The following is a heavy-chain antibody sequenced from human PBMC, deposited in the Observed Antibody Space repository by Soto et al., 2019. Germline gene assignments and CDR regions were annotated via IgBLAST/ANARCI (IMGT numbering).Heavy chain of an antibody. V-gene: IGHV1-3*01. CDR1: GYSFTKYG. Sequence: GASAKVSCKTSGYSFTKYGFRWVRQAPGQRLEWMGWINPGNGDTKYSQKFQGRVTITRDTSATTAYMELSSLRSEDSAVFYCARTDCSSTSCYNYYYYGMDVWGQGTTVTVSS. J-gene: IGHJ6*02. CDR3: ARTDCSSTSCYNYYYYGMDV. D-gene: IGHD2-2*01. CDR2: INPGNGDT.